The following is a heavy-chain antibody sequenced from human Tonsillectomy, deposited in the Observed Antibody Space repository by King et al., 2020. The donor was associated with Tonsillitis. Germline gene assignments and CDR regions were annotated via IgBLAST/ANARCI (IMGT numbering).Heavy chain of an antibody. CDR3: ARAGGPVAGFDY. CDR2: TYYRSKWYN. Sequence: VQLQQSGPGLVKPSQTLSLTCAISGDSVSSNSDAWNWIRQSPSRGLEWLVRTYYRSKWYNDYVVSVKRRITINPDTSKNQFLLQLNSVTPEDTAVYYCARAGGPVAGFDYWGQGTLVTVSS. J-gene: IGHJ4*02. CDR1: GDSVSSNSDA. D-gene: IGHD6-19*01. V-gene: IGHV6-1*01.